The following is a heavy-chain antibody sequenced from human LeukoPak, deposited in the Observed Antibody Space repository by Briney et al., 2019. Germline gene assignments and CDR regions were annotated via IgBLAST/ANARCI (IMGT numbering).Heavy chain of an antibody. CDR2: IYYSGGT. J-gene: IGHJ5*02. CDR3: ARHNLYCSGGSCYPDWFDP. Sequence: SETLSLTCTVSGGSVSSGSYYWSWIRQPPGKGLEWIGYIYYSGGTNHNPSLKSRVTISVLTSKNQFSLKLTSVTAADTAVYYCARHNLYCSGGSCYPDWFDPWGQGTLVTVSS. D-gene: IGHD2-15*01. CDR1: GGSVSSGSYY. V-gene: IGHV4-61*01.